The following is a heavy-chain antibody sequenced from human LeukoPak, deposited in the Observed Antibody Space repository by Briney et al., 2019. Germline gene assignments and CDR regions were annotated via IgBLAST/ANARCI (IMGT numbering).Heavy chain of an antibody. CDR2: INHSGST. V-gene: IGHV4-34*01. J-gene: IGHJ5*02. CDR3: ARVVTIFGVVTPNWFDP. D-gene: IGHD3-3*01. CDR1: GGSFSGYY. Sequence: PSETLSLTCAVYGGSFSGYYWSWIRQPPGKGLEWIGEINHSGSTNYNPSPKSRVTISVDTSKNQFSLKLSSVTAADTAVYYCARVVTIFGVVTPNWFDPWGQGTLVTVSS.